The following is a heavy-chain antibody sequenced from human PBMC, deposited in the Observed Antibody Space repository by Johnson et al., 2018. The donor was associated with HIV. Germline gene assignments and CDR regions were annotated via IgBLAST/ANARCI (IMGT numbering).Heavy chain of an antibody. J-gene: IGHJ3*02. CDR2: VYSDGNT. CDR1: GLTVSTNY. Sequence: VQLVESGGGLVKPGGSLRLSCAASGLTVSTNYMSWVRQAPGRGLEWVSVVYSDGNTYYADSVKDRFPIPRDNSKNTLYLQMNSLRAEDTAVYYCAREEGNYILTRGDAFDIWGQGTMVTVSS. D-gene: IGHD3-9*01. V-gene: IGHV3-66*01. CDR3: AREEGNYILTRGDAFDI.